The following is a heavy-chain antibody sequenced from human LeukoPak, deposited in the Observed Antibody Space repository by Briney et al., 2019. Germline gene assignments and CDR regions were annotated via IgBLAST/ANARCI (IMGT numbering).Heavy chain of an antibody. CDR3: VRDLGGRSGH. V-gene: IGHV3-74*01. D-gene: IGHD1-26*01. CDR2: INEDGSTT. CDR1: GFTFSSNW. J-gene: IGHJ4*02. Sequence: GGSLRLSCAASGFTFSSNWMHWVRQAPGKGLVWVSRINEDGSTTNYADSVKGRSTIFRDNAKNTLYLQMNSLGAEDTAVYYCVRDLGGRSGHWGQGTLVTVSS.